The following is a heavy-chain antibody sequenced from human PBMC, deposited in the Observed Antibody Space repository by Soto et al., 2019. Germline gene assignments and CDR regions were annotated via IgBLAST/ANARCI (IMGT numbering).Heavy chain of an antibody. CDR2: INTGNGDT. D-gene: IGHD3-3*01. J-gene: IGHJ4*02. V-gene: IGHV1-3*04. Sequence: ASVKVSCKASGYPFSNYNIHWVRQAPGRGLEWMGWINTGNGDTRYSQKVQGRVSITSDQSANTAYMELSSLESEDTAVYYCARILRGLTIFGVAHPGDDWGQGTLVTVSS. CDR3: ARILRGLTIFGVAHPGDD. CDR1: GYPFSNYN.